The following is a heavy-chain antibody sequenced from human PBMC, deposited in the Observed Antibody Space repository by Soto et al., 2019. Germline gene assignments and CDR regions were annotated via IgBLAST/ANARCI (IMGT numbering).Heavy chain of an antibody. Sequence: PGESLKISCKGSGYSFTSYWISWVRQMPGKGLEWMGRIDPSDSYTNYSPSFQGYVTISADKSISTAYLQWSSLKASDTAMYYCARRGYVWGSCDYWGQESLVTVSS. V-gene: IGHV5-10-1*01. CDR3: ARRGYVWGSCDY. D-gene: IGHD3-16*01. J-gene: IGHJ4*02. CDR2: IDPSDSYT. CDR1: GYSFTSYW.